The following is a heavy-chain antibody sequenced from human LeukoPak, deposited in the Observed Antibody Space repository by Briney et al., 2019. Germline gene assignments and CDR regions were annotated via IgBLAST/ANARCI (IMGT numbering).Heavy chain of an antibody. D-gene: IGHD6-19*01. CDR1: GDTFTNYA. Sequence: GASVMVSCKASGDTFTNYAMNWVRQAPGQGLEWMGWINPNTGKPTYAQGFAGRFVFSFDTSVSTAYLQISSLKAEDTAVYYCAKDFPGAVADLDWFDPWGQGTLVTVSS. CDR2: INPNTGKP. V-gene: IGHV7-4-1*02. CDR3: AKDFPGAVADLDWFDP. J-gene: IGHJ5*02.